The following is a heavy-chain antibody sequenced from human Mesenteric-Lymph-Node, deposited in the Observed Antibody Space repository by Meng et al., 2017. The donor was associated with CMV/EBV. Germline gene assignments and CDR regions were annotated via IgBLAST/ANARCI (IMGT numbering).Heavy chain of an antibody. V-gene: IGHV4-59*01. CDR2: IYYSGST. Sequence: GSLRLSCTVSGGSISSYYWSWIRQPPGKGLEWIGYIYYSGSTNYNPSLKSRVTMSVDTSKNQFSLKLSSVTAADTAVYYCARDSRVTQGWYYYGMDVWGQGTTVTVSS. CDR3: ARDSRVTQGWYYYGMDV. J-gene: IGHJ6*02. D-gene: IGHD5-18*01. CDR1: GGSISSYY.